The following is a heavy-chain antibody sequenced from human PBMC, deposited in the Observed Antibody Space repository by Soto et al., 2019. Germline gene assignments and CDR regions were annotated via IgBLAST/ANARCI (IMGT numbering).Heavy chain of an antibody. CDR3: ARGVHDCGEDDAFDI. Sequence: ASVKVSCKASGYTFTGYYMHWVRHAPGQGLEWMGWINPNSGGTNYAQKFQGWVTMTRDTSISTAYMELSRLRSDDTAVYYCARGVHDCGEDDAFDIWGQGTMVTVSS. CDR1: GYTFTGYY. CDR2: INPNSGGT. D-gene: IGHD4-17*01. V-gene: IGHV1-2*04. J-gene: IGHJ3*02.